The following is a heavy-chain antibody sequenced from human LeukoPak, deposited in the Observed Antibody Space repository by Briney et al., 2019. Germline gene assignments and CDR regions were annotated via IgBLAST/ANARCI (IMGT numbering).Heavy chain of an antibody. D-gene: IGHD6-13*01. CDR2: IYSGGST. CDR3: AKDGSSSWYSNWFDP. J-gene: IGHJ5*02. V-gene: IGHV3-53*01. Sequence: GGSLRLSCAASGFTVSSNYMSWVRQAPGKGLEWVSVIYSGGSTYYADSVKGRFTISRDNSNNTLYLQMKSLRAEDTAVYYCAKDGSSSWYSNWFDPWGQGTLVIVSS. CDR1: GFTVSSNY.